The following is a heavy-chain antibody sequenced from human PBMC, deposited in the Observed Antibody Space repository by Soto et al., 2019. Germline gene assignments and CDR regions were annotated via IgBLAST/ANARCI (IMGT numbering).Heavy chain of an antibody. Sequence: LSQTLSLTCAISGDSVSSNSAAWNWIRQSPSRGLEWLGRTYYRSKWYNDYAVSVKSRITINPDTSKNQFSLQLNSVTPEDTAVYYCARGASIVVVPAAMYPWFDPWGQGTLVTVSS. V-gene: IGHV6-1*01. CDR3: ARGASIVVVPAAMYPWFDP. CDR2: TYYRSKWYN. CDR1: GDSVSSNSAA. J-gene: IGHJ5*02. D-gene: IGHD2-2*01.